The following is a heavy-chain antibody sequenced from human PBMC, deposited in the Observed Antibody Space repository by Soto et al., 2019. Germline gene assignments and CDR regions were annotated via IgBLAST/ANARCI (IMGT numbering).Heavy chain of an antibody. CDR1: GFSLTTSGVG. Sequence: QITLKESGPTLVRPTQTLTLTCTFSGFSLTTSGVGVGWIRQPPGKALEWLAVIYWDDDKRYSSSLKSRLTIXXDXSXIQVVLTMTHMDPVDTATYYCAHHPYYGLGSYSFDYWGQGTLVTVSS. J-gene: IGHJ4*02. V-gene: IGHV2-5*02. CDR2: IYWDDDK. CDR3: AHHPYYGLGSYSFDY. D-gene: IGHD3-10*01.